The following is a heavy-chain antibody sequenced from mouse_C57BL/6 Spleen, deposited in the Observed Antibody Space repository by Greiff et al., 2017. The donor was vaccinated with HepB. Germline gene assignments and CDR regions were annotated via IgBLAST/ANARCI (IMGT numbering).Heavy chain of an antibody. CDR1: GFSLTSYG. CDR3: AGTMITTISYWYSDV. Sequence: VQLQQSGPGLVQPSQSLSITCTVSGFSLTSYGVHWVRQSPGKGLEWLGVIWSGGSTDYNAAFISRLSISKDNSKSQVFFKMKSLQADDTAIYYCAGTMITTISYWYSDVWGTGTTVTVSS. J-gene: IGHJ1*03. D-gene: IGHD2-4*01. V-gene: IGHV2-2*01. CDR2: IWSGGST.